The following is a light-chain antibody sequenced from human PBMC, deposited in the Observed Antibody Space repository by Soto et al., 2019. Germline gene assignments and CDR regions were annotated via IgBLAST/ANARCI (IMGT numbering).Light chain of an antibody. V-gene: IGKV1-9*01. CDR3: QQLNSFPLT. J-gene: IGKJ4*01. Sequence: DIQLTQSPSFLSPSVGDRVTITCRASQDISNSLAWYQQKPGKAPKLLIYAASTLQSGVPSRFSGSGSGTEFTLTISTLQPEDFATYYCQQLNSFPLTFGGGTKAEIK. CDR1: QDISNS. CDR2: AAS.